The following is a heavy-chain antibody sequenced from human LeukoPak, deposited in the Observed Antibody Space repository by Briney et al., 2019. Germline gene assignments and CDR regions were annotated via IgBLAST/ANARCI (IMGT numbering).Heavy chain of an antibody. CDR2: ISSGSRYI. CDR1: GFTFSAYS. D-gene: IGHD2-15*01. J-gene: IGHJ6*02. Sequence: GGSLRLSCAASGFTFSAYSMNWVRQAPGKGLEWVSSISSGSRYIYYADSVKGRFTISRDNAKDSLYLQMNSLRAEDTAVYFCAKDKASGPFYYYGMDVWGQGTTVIVSS. CDR3: AKDKASGPFYYYGMDV. V-gene: IGHV3-21*01.